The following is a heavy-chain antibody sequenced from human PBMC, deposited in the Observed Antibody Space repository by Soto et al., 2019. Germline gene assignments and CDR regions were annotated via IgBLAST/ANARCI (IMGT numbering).Heavy chain of an antibody. CDR3: ARDPLYYDFWSGRKARLMVGAYGMDV. Sequence: QVQLVQSGAEVKKPGASVKVSCKASGYTFTGYYMHWVRQAPGQGLEWMGIINPSGGSTSYAQKFQGRVNMTRDKSTSTVYMELSSLRSEDTAVYYCARDPLYYDFWSGRKARLMVGAYGMDVW. V-gene: IGHV1-46*01. J-gene: IGHJ6*01. CDR1: GYTFTGYY. D-gene: IGHD3-3*01. CDR2: INPSGGST.